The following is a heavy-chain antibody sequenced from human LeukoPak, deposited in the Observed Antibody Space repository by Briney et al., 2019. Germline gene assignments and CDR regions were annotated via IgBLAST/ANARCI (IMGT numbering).Heavy chain of an antibody. V-gene: IGHV4-30-4*01. J-gene: IGHJ5*02. Sequence: SETLSLTCTVSGGSISSGDYHWNWIRQSPGKGLEWIGFIHDSGSTYYNPSLKSRVTMSRDMSKKQFSLMLSSLTAADTAVYYCARGFGSGSYYYGWFDPWAREPWSPSPQ. CDR1: GGSISSGDYH. CDR2: IHDSGST. D-gene: IGHD3-10*01. CDR3: ARGFGSGSYYYGWFDP.